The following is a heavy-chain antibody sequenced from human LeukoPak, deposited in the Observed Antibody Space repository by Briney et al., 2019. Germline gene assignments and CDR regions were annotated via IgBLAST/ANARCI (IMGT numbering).Heavy chain of an antibody. CDR1: GLNFDDSA. V-gene: IGHV3-43*02. CDR3: AKESGKFDY. CDR2: ISADGGST. J-gene: IGHJ4*02. Sequence: GGSLRLSCVASGLNFDDSAMHWVRQAPGKGLEWVSLISADGGSTFSADFVKGRFSISRDNSKNSLYLQMNSLRSEDTAMYYCAKESGKFDYWGQGTLVAVSS.